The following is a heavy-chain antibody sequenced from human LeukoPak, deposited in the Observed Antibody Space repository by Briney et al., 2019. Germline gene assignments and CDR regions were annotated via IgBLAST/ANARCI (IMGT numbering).Heavy chain of an antibody. CDR3: ARDPTPKTTVALPPRIWFDP. Sequence: GASVKVSCKASGYTFTSYGISWVRQAPGQGLEWMGWISAYNGNTNYAQKLQGRVTMTTDTSTSTAYMELRSLRSDDTAVYYCARDPTPKTTVALPPRIWFDPWGQGTLVTVSS. CDR1: GYTFTSYG. CDR2: ISAYNGNT. D-gene: IGHD4-23*01. J-gene: IGHJ5*02. V-gene: IGHV1-18*01.